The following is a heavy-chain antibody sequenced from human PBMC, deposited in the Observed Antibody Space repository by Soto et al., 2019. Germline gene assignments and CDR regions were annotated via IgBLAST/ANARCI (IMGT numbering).Heavy chain of an antibody. D-gene: IGHD2-15*01. CDR1: GFTFSTYA. CDR3: TNLHCARVADY. J-gene: IGHJ4*02. V-gene: IGHV3-23*01. Sequence: LRLSCAASGFTFSTYAMTWVRQAPGKGLEWVSGISGSGGPTYYADSVKGRFTISRDNSKNTVYLQMNSLRAEDTAVYYCTNLHCARVADYWGQGTLVTVSS. CDR2: ISGSGGPT.